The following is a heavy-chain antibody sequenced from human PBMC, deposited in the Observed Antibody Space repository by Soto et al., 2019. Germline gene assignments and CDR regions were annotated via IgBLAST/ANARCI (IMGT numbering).Heavy chain of an antibody. CDR3: ARGYYDILTGYYLFDY. V-gene: IGHV4-61*01. Sequence: SETLSLTCTVSGGSVSSGSYYWSWIRQPPGKGLEWIGYIYYSGSTNYNPSLKSRVTISVDTSKNQFSLKLSSVTAADTAVYYCARGYYDILTGYYLFDYWGQGTLVTVSS. CDR2: IYYSGST. D-gene: IGHD3-9*01. J-gene: IGHJ4*02. CDR1: GGSVSSGSYY.